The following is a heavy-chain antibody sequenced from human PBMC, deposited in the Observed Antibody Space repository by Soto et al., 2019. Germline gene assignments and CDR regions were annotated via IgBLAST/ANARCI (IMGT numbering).Heavy chain of an antibody. V-gene: IGHV5-10-1*01. J-gene: IGHJ6*02. D-gene: IGHD4-17*01. CDR3: ASPADYYGDYSYYYYGMDV. Sequence: GESLKISCKGSGYSFTSYWISWVRQMPGKGLEWMGRIDPSDSYTNYSPSFQGHVTISADKSISTAYLQWSSLKASDTAMYCCASPADYYGDYSYYYYGMDVWGQGTTVTVSS. CDR2: IDPSDSYT. CDR1: GYSFTSYW.